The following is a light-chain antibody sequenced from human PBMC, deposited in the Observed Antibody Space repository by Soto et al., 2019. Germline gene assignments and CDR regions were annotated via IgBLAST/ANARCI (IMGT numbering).Light chain of an antibody. J-gene: IGKJ4*01. V-gene: IGKV3-15*01. Sequence: EVVMTQSPATLSVSPGEGATLSCRASQSVSTNLAWYLQKPGQAPRLPIYGASTRATGIPARFSGSGSGTDFTLTISSLQSEDFGIYYCQQYNIWPPLTFGGGTKVEIK. CDR3: QQYNIWPPLT. CDR2: GAS. CDR1: QSVSTN.